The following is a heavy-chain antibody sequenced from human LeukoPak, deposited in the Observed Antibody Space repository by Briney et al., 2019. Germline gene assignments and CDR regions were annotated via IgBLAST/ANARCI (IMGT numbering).Heavy chain of an antibody. V-gene: IGHV1-24*01. CDR1: GYTLTELS. CDR3: ATVPYYYDSSEAY. J-gene: IGHJ4*02. CDR2: FDPEDGET. D-gene: IGHD3-22*01. Sequence: ASMKVSCKVSGYTLTELSMHWVRQAPGKGLEWMGGFDPEDGETIYAQKFQGRVTMTEDTSTDTAYMELSSLRSEDTAVYYCATVPYYYDSSEAYWGQGTLVTVSS.